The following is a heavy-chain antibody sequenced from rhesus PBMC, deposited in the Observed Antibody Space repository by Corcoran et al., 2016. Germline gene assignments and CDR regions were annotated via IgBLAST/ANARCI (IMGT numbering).Heavy chain of an antibody. Sequence: QVQLQESGPGLVKASETLSLTCAVSGYSISSGYYWGWIRQPPGEGMEYIGYIRGTSGNTYYTPSPESRVPISKGTSRNPFSLQLTSVTAADTAVYYCARFTGYYPNFDSWGQGVLVTVSS. V-gene: IGHV4-99*01. D-gene: IGHD3-3*01. CDR3: ARFTGYYPNFDS. CDR2: IRGTSGNT. J-gene: IGHJ4*01. CDR1: GYSISSGYY.